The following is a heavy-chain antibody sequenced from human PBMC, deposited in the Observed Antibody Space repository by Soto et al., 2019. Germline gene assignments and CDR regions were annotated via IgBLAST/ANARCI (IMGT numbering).Heavy chain of an antibody. Sequence: QGHLVQSEAEVKKSGASVKVSCKASGYTFTRYGISWVRQAPGQGLEWMGWISGYNGDTNYAQKFQGRVSMTIDTSTTTAYMELRSLTSDDTDVYCCAKNGQPPYFYDGLDVCGQGTKVTVAS. CDR3: AKNGQPPYFYDGLDV. V-gene: IGHV1-18*01. D-gene: IGHD2-8*01. CDR1: GYTFTRYG. J-gene: IGHJ6*02. CDR2: ISGYNGDT.